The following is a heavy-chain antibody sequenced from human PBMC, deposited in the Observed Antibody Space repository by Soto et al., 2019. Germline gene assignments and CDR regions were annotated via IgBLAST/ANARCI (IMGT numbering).Heavy chain of an antibody. J-gene: IGHJ4*02. CDR2: IYSGGRN. D-gene: IGHD6-13*01. CDR1: VVSISSFD. CDR3: ARASSRWDY. V-gene: IGHV4-4*07. Sequence: PXETLSLTCTFSVVSISSFDWSCIRHPAGKGLEWIGRIYSGGRNNYNPSLKSRGTMSVDTSKNQFSLRLSSVTAADTAMYYCARASSRWDYWGQGTLVTVSS.